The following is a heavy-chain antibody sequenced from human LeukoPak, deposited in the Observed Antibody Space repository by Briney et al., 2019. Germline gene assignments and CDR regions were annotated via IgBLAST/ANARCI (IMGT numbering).Heavy chain of an antibody. Sequence: ASVKVSCKASGYTFTGYYMNWVRQAPGQGLEWMGWIKPNSGGTNYAQKFQGRVTMTTDTSISTAYMVLSRLRSDDTAVYYCAREVHIVAAGVDYWGQGTLVTVSS. CDR2: IKPNSGGT. J-gene: IGHJ4*02. CDR3: AREVHIVAAGVDY. D-gene: IGHD5-12*01. V-gene: IGHV1-2*02. CDR1: GYTFTGYY.